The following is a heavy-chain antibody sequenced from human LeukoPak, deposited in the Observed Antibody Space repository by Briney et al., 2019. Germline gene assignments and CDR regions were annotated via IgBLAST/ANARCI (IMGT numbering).Heavy chain of an antibody. J-gene: IGHJ4*02. CDR2: ITGDSSSI. D-gene: IGHD3-10*01. V-gene: IGHV3-48*02. Sequence: GGSLRLSCAASGFTFGSSEINWMRQPPGRGPQWVSSITGDSSSIHYADSVKGRFTISRDRDSGKILVYLDMNSLRDEDTAVYYCARSFGEPSAFDYWGQGTLVTVSS. CDR3: ARSFGEPSAFDY. CDR1: GFTFGSSE.